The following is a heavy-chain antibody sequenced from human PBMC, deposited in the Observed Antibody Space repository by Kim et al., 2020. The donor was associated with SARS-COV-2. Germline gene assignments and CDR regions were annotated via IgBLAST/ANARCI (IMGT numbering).Heavy chain of an antibody. Sequence: ASVKVSCKASGYTFTGYYMHWVRQAPGQGLEWMGRINPNSGGTNYAQKFQGRVTMTRDTSISTAYMELSRLRSDDTAVYYCASFRYSSGRYTDYWGQGTLVTVSS. D-gene: IGHD6-19*01. J-gene: IGHJ4*02. CDR3: ASFRYSSGRYTDY. CDR1: GYTFTGYY. CDR2: INPNSGGT. V-gene: IGHV1-2*06.